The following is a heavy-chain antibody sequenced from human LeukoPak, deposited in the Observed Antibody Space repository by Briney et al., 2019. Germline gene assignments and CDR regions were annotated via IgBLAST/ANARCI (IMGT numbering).Heavy chain of an antibody. CDR2: IYTSGST. CDR1: GGSISSGSYY. Sequence: SQTLSLTCTVSGGSISSGSYYRSWIRQPAGKGLEWFGRIYTSGSTNYNPSLKSRVTISVDTSKNQFSLKLSSVTAADTAVYYCARETEPRYCSSTSCYGFDYWGQGTLVTVSS. CDR3: ARETEPRYCSSTSCYGFDY. V-gene: IGHV4-61*02. J-gene: IGHJ4*02. D-gene: IGHD2-2*01.